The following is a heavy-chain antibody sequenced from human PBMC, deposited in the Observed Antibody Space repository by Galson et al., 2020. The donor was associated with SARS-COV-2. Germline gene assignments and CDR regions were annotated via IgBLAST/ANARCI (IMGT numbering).Heavy chain of an antibody. CDR1: GFTFSSYA. CDR3: ARAFGPRNDFWSDPIPGPFDY. D-gene: IGHD3-3*01. J-gene: IGHJ4*02. V-gene: IGHV3-30*04. Sequence: TGGSLRLSCAASGFTFSSYAMHWVRQAPGKGLEWVAVISYDGSNKYYADSVKGRFTISRDNSKNTLYLQMNSLRAEDTAVYYCARAFGPRNDFWSDPIPGPFDYWGQGTLVTVSS. CDR2: ISYDGSNK.